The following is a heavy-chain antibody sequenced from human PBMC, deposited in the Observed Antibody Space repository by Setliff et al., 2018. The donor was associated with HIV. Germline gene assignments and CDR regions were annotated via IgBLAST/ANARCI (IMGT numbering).Heavy chain of an antibody. J-gene: IGHJ5*01. D-gene: IGHD4-17*01. CDR3: VRQHGDYAFGS. Sequence: PSETLSLTCAVYGGSFPAYYWSWIRQPPGKGLEWIGEINYSGDTTYNPSLKSRVSLFIDTSKKQFSLKVASVTAADTAVYYCVRQHGDYAFGSWGQGTLVTVSS. CDR1: GGSFPAYY. V-gene: IGHV4-34*01. CDR2: INYSGDT.